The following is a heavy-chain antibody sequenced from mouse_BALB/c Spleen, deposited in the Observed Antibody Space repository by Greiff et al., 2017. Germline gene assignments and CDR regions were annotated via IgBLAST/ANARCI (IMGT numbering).Heavy chain of an antibody. D-gene: IGHD3-2*01. CDR2: INPSTGYT. Sequence: VQLQQSGAELAKPGASVKMSCKASGYTFTSYWMHWVKQRPGQGLEWIGYINPSTGYTEYNQKFKDKATLTADKSSSTAYMQLSSLTSEDSAVYYCARDSSVFPMDYWGQGTSVTVSS. CDR3: ARDSSVFPMDY. V-gene: IGHV1-7*01. J-gene: IGHJ4*01. CDR1: GYTFTSYW.